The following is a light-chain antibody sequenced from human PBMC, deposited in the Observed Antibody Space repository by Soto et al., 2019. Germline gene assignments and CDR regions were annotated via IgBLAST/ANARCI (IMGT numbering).Light chain of an antibody. V-gene: IGLV2-14*01. Sequence: QSALAQPASVSGSPGQSITISCTGTSSDVGGYNYVSWYQQHPGKAPKLMIYDVSNRPSGVSNRFSGFKSGNTASLTISGLQAEDEAHYYCSSYTSSSPYVFGTGTKVTVL. CDR3: SSYTSSSPYV. J-gene: IGLJ1*01. CDR2: DVS. CDR1: SSDVGGYNY.